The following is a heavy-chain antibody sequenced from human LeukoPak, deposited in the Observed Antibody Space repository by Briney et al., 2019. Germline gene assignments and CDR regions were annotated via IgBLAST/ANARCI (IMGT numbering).Heavy chain of an antibody. CDR2: IYYSGST. D-gene: IGHD3-22*01. Sequence: SETLSLTCTVSGGSISSSSYYWGWIRQPPGKGLEWIGSIYYSGSTHYNPSLKSRVTISVDTSKNQFSLKLSSVTAADTAVYYCARRYYYDSSGRDYWGQGTLVTVSS. CDR3: ARRYYYDSSGRDY. J-gene: IGHJ4*02. CDR1: GGSISSSSYY. V-gene: IGHV4-39*01.